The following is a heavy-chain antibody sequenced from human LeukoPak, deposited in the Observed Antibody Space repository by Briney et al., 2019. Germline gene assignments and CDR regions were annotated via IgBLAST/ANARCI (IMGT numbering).Heavy chain of an antibody. CDR2: IYLSGDT. Sequence: SETLSLTCAVSGDSITNSHWWSWVRQPPGKGLEWIGVIYLSGDTDYNPSLKSRVTISIDKSKNQFSLKLTSVTAADTAVYYCAKDPHTGIAPGYWGQGTLVTVSA. CDR3: AKDPHTGIAPGY. D-gene: IGHD5-18*01. V-gene: IGHV4-4*02. J-gene: IGHJ4*02. CDR1: GDSITNSHW.